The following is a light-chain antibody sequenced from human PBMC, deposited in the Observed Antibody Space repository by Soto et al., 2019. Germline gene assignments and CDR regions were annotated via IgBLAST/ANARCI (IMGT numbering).Light chain of an antibody. V-gene: IGKV1-5*03. CDR2: KAT. CDR1: QSFSGW. J-gene: IGKJ1*01. Sequence: DIQMTQSPSTLSASVGDRVTITCRASQSFSGWVAWYQQKPGQPPKLLIYKATKLESGVPSRFSGSGSGTQFTLTISSLQPDDSATYYCQQYLSWTFGQGTKVEV. CDR3: QQYLSWT.